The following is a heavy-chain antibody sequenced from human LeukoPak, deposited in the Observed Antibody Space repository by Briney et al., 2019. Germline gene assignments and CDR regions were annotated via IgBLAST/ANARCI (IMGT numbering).Heavy chain of an antibody. CDR1: GGSFSGYY. D-gene: IGHD6-13*01. J-gene: IGHJ6*02. V-gene: IGHV4-34*01. Sequence: SETLSLTCAVYGGSFSGYYWSWIRQPPGKGLEWIGEINHSGSTNYNPSLKSRVTISVDTSKNQFSLKLSSVTAADTAVYYCAGYSSFRNYYYYGMDGWGQGTTVTVSS. CDR3: AGYSSFRNYYYYGMDG. CDR2: INHSGST.